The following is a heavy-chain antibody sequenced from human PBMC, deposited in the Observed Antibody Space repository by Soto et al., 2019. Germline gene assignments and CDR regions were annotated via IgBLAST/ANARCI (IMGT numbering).Heavy chain of an antibody. CDR1: GFTFRSYG. J-gene: IGHJ4*02. V-gene: IGHV3-33*01. D-gene: IGHD2-15*01. CDR3: ARDLGTYPGSYFDY. Sequence: PGGSLRLSCAVSGFTFRSYGMFWVRQAPGKGLEWVALIWYDGSNKYYADSVRGRFTISRDDSKNTLYLQMNSLRAEDTAVYHCARDLGTYPGSYFDYWGQGTLVTVSS. CDR2: IWYDGSNK.